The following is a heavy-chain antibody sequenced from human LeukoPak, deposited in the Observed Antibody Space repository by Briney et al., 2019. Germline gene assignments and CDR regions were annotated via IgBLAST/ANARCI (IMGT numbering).Heavy chain of an antibody. CDR2: INHSGST. J-gene: IGHJ3*02. CDR1: GGSFSGYY. CDR3: ANRRNTMVRGVINDAFDI. Sequence: SETLSLTCAVYGGSFSGYYWSWIRQPPGKGLEWIGEINHSGSTNYNPSLKSRVTISVDTSKNQFSLKLSSVTAADTAVYYCANRRNTMVRGVINDAFDIWGQGTMVTVSS. D-gene: IGHD3-10*01. V-gene: IGHV4-34*01.